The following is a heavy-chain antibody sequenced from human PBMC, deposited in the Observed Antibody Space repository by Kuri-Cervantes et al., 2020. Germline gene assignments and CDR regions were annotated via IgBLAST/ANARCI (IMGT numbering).Heavy chain of an antibody. CDR2: ISSSSSTI. CDR3: ARGALGRSNGSPGL. CDR1: GFTFSSYS. D-gene: IGHD1-26*01. V-gene: IGHV3-48*01. Sequence: GESLKISCAASGFTFSSYSMNWVRQAPGKGLEWVSYISSSSSTIYYADSAKGRFTISRDNAKKMLYLQMNSLRAEDTAVYYCARGALGRSNGSPGLWGQGTLVTVSS. J-gene: IGHJ4*02.